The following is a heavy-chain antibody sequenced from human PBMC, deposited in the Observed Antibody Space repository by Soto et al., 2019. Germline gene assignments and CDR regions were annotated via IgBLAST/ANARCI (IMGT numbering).Heavy chain of an antibody. CDR1: GFTFSSYS. Sequence: EVQLVESGGGLVKPGGSLRLSCAASGFTFSSYSMNWVRQAPGKGLVWVSSISSRSSYIYYADSVKGRLTISRDHAKNSLYLQMNSLTAEDTAVYYCARCTIFGVVPYYYYGMVVWGQDTTVALSS. CDR3: ARCTIFGVVPYYYYGMVV. D-gene: IGHD3-3*01. CDR2: ISSRSSYI. V-gene: IGHV3-21*01. J-gene: IGHJ6*02.